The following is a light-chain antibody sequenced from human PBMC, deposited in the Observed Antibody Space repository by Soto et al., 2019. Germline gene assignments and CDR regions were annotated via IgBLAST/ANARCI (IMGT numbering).Light chain of an antibody. Sequence: QSVLTQPASVSGSPGQSITISCTGTSSDVGGYNYVSWHQQHPGKAPKLMIYDVSNRPPGVSNRFSGSKSGNTASLTISGLQAEDEADYYCSSYTSSSTDVFGTGTKVTVL. CDR1: SSDVGGYNY. V-gene: IGLV2-14*01. J-gene: IGLJ1*01. CDR3: SSYTSSSTDV. CDR2: DVS.